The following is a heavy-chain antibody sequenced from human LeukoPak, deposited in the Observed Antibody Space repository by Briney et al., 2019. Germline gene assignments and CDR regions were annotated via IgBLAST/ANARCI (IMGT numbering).Heavy chain of an antibody. D-gene: IGHD3-22*01. CDR1: GFTFSDYY. J-gene: IGHJ4*02. CDR2: RSSSNTYT. Sequence: PGGSLRLSCAASGFTFSDYYMSWIRQAPGKGLEWVSYRSSSNTYTNYADSVRGRFTISRDNAKNSLYLQMNSLRAEDTAVYYCARDTRREPSGYYALGYFDYWGQGTLVTVSS. CDR3: ARDTRREPSGYYALGYFDY. V-gene: IGHV3-11*05.